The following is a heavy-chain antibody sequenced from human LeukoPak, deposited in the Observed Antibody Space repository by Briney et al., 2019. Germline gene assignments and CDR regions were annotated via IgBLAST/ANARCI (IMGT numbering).Heavy chain of an antibody. CDR2: ISGSGGST. V-gene: IGHV3-23*01. CDR3: ARDNYGSGSYYNVYYYYGMDV. J-gene: IGHJ6*02. CDR1: GFTFSSYA. D-gene: IGHD3-10*01. Sequence: TGGSLRLSCAASGFTFSSYAMSWVRQAPGKGLEWVSSISGSGGSTYYADSVKGRFTISRDNAKNSLYLQMNSLRAEDTAVYYCARDNYGSGSYYNVYYYYGMDVWGQGTMVTVSS.